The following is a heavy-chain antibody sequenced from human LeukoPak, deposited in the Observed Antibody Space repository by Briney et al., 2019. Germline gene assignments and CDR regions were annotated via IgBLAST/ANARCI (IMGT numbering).Heavy chain of an antibody. D-gene: IGHD2-2*01. CDR1: GGSISSYY. CDR3: ARLTDCSSTSCYYYYYGMDV. J-gene: IGHJ6*02. Sequence: PSETLSLTCTVSGGSISSYYWGWIRQPPGKGLEWIGSIYYSGSTYYNPSLKSRVTISVDTSKNQFSLKLSSVTAADTAVYYCARLTDCSSTSCYYYYYGMDVWGQGTTVTVSS. V-gene: IGHV4-39*01. CDR2: IYYSGST.